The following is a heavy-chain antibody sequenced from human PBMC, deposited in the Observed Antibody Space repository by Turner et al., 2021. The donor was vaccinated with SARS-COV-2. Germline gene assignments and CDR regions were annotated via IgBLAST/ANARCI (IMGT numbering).Heavy chain of an antibody. D-gene: IGHD2-15*01. Sequence: QVQLQESGPGLVKPSGTLSLTCAGSGGSISSTNWWSWLRQPPGKGLEWIGEIYHSGTTNDNPSLKRLVTTSVDKSKTLFSLMLSFVTAASAALFYCARSACIGGLSSIFDYWGQGTLVTVSS. CDR3: ARSACIGGLSSIFDY. CDR1: GGSISSTNW. J-gene: IGHJ4*02. CDR2: IYHSGTT. V-gene: IGHV4-4*02.